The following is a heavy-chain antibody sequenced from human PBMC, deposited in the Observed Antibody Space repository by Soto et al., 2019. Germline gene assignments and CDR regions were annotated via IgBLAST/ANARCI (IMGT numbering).Heavy chain of an antibody. CDR2: FNPYDGNR. J-gene: IGHJ4*02. CDR3: ARDRLRGYDSSGFYS. D-gene: IGHD3-22*01. CDR1: GYSFSFYG. Sequence: QIKLVQSGAEWRKPGASVKVSCKASGYSFSFYGINWVRQAPGQGLEWMGWFNPYDGNRSFAQKFEDRVTMTTATYTITVFLELRSLKSDDTAIYYWARDRLRGYDSSGFYSWGQGTMVTVSS. V-gene: IGHV1-18*01.